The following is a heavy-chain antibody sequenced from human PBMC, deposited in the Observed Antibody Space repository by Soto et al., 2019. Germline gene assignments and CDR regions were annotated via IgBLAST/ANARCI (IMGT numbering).Heavy chain of an antibody. V-gene: IGHV1-69*13. CDR2: IIPIFGTA. CDR1: GGTFSSYA. Sequence: SVKVSCKASGGTFSSYAISWVRQAPGQGLEWMGGIIPIFGTANYAQKFQGRVTITADESTSTAYMELSSLRSEDTAVYYCARGHYDSSGYYGYSFDYWGQGTLVTVS. D-gene: IGHD3-22*01. J-gene: IGHJ4*02. CDR3: ARGHYDSSGYYGYSFDY.